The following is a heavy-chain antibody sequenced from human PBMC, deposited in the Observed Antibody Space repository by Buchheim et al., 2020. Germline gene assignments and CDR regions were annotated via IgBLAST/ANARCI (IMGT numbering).Heavy chain of an antibody. V-gene: IGHV4-61*08. CDR2: IHDSGTT. J-gene: IGHJ4*02. D-gene: IGHD3-3*01. CDR3: ARVYKSRLDFWSGYYADFDN. Sequence: QVQLQESGPGLVRPSETLSLTCTVSGASVSSGGYYWDWIRQPPGKGLEWIGYIHDSGTTNYNPSLKSRVTISADTSKNQFSLKMNSVTAADTAVYYCARVYKSRLDFWSGYYADFDNWGQGTL. CDR1: GASVSSGGYY.